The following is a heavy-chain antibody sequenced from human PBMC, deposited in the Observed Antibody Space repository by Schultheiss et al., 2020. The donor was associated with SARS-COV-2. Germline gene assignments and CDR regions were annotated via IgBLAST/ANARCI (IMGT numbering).Heavy chain of an antibody. CDR2: IYTSGST. CDR1: GDSISSYY. J-gene: IGHJ1*01. D-gene: IGHD4-11*01. CDR3: ARDRGYSNYFDFQH. Sequence: SETLSLTCTVSGDSISSYYWSWIRQPAGKGLEWIGRIYTSGSTNYNPSLKSRVTMSVDTSKNQFSLKLSSVTAADTAVYYCARDRGYSNYFDFQHWGQGTLVTVSS. V-gene: IGHV4-4*07.